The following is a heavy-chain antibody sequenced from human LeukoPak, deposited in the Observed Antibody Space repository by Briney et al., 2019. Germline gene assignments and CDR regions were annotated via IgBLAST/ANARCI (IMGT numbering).Heavy chain of an antibody. CDR1: GFTFSSYS. D-gene: IGHD2-2*01. CDR2: ISSSSSYI. V-gene: IGHV3-21*01. CDR3: ARDVVVPAAYFDY. J-gene: IGHJ4*02. Sequence: SGGSLRLSCAASGFTFSSYSMNWVRQAPGKRLEWVSSISSSSSYIYYADSVKGRFTISRDNAKNSLYLQMNSLRAEDTAVYYCARDVVVPAAYFDYWGQGTLVTVSS.